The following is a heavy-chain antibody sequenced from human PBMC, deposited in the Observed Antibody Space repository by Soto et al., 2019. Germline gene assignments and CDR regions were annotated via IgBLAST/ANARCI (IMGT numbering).Heavy chain of an antibody. CDR2: IIPIFGTA. CDR1: GGTFSSYA. V-gene: IGHV1-69*01. J-gene: IGHJ6*02. CDR3: AGGGEKQQLEAGGGGYYYYGMDV. Sequence: QVQLVQSGAEVKKPGSSVKVSCKASGGTFSSYAISWVRQAPGQGLEWMGGIIPIFGTANYAQKFQGRVTIPADESRRTAYMERGRLRAEDTAVYYWAGGGEKQQLEAGGGGYYYYGMDVWGQGTTVTVSS. D-gene: IGHD6-13*01.